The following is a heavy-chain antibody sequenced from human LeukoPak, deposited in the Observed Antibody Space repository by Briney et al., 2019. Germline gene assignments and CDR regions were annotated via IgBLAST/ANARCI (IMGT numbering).Heavy chain of an antibody. CDR1: GFSLRNYA. CDR3: ARDRRYDDYVWGGNSLFYFYGMDV. Sequence: TGSSLRLSCAASGFSLRNYAIHWVRQAPGKGLEWVAVISYDTNNKHYADSVKGRFTISRDNSKSALYLQMNSLRVEDTAVYYCARDRRYDDYVWGGNSLFYFYGMDVWGQGTTVTVSS. CDR2: ISYDTNNK. V-gene: IGHV3-30*03. J-gene: IGHJ6*02. D-gene: IGHD3-16*01.